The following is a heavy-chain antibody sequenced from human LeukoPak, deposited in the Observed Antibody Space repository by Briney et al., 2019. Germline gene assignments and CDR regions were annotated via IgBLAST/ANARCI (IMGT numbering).Heavy chain of an antibody. V-gene: IGHV4-38-2*01. J-gene: IGHJ4*02. D-gene: IGHD6-6*01. CDR3: ARRRSSSSRTNYYFDY. CDR2: IYHSGST. Sequence: SETLSLTCAVSGSSISSGYYWGWIRQPPGKGLEWIGSIYHSGSTYYNPSLKSRVTISVDTSKNQFSLKLSSVTAADTAVYYCARRRSSSSRTNYYFDYWGQGTLVTVSS. CDR1: GSSISSGYY.